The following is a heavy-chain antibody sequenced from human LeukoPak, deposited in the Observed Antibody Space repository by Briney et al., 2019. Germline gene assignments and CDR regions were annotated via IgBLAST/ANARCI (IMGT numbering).Heavy chain of an antibody. J-gene: IGHJ4*02. Sequence: SETLSLTCTVSGGYISSGSYYWSWIRQPAGNELEWIGRIYTIGSTNYNPSLKSRVTISVDTSKNRFSLKLSSVTAADTAVYYCARLPLGKGVDYWGQGTLVTVSS. CDR2: IYTIGST. CDR3: ARLPLGKGVDY. CDR1: GGYISSGSYY. V-gene: IGHV4-61*02. D-gene: IGHD7-27*01.